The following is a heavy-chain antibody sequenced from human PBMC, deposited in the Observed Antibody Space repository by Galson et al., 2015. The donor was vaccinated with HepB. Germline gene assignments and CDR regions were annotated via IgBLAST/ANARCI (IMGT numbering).Heavy chain of an antibody. CDR1: GFTFSSYW. CDR2: IKQDGSEK. V-gene: IGHV3-7*03. J-gene: IGHJ4*02. Sequence: LRLSCAASGFTFSSYWMSWVRQAPGKGLEWVANIKQDGSEKYYVDSVKGRFTISRDNAKNSLYLQMNSLRAEDTAVYYCARDLGYSSSWYNYWGQGTLVTVSS. CDR3: ARDLGYSSSWYNY. D-gene: IGHD6-13*01.